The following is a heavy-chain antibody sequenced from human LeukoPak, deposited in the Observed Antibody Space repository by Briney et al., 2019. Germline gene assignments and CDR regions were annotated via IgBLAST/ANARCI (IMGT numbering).Heavy chain of an antibody. CDR3: VREDNAFNV. J-gene: IGHJ3*01. CDR1: GFTFSSDF. CDR2: ISGDETYT. Sequence: GGSLRLSCVASGFTFSSDFMHWIRQAPGEGLMWASRISGDETYTNYADSVKGRFTISRDNAKNTLYLQMNSLRAEDTAIYYCVREDNAFNVWGQGTLVTVSS. V-gene: IGHV3-74*01.